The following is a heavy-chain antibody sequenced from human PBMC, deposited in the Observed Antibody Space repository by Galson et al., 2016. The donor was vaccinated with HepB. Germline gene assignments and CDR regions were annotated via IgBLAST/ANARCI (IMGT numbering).Heavy chain of an antibody. Sequence: SLRLSCAASGFIFSIYAMNWVRQAPGKGLEWVSTIMHSGATTYYADSVRGRFTVSRDNFRNTLYLQMNNLRPEDTALYYCSKDFGREVYGSSVPWGQGALVTVST. J-gene: IGHJ5*02. V-gene: IGHV3-23*01. CDR3: SKDFGREVYGSSVP. CDR1: GFIFSIYA. CDR2: IMHSGATT. D-gene: IGHD3-22*01.